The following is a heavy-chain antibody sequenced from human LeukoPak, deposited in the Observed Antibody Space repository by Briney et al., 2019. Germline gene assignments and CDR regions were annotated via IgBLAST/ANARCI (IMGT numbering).Heavy chain of an antibody. D-gene: IGHD1-26*01. CDR2: ISGSGGST. J-gene: IGHJ3*02. CDR3: AKDLSLGRVGAVAFDI. Sequence: GGSLRLSCAASGFTFSSYAMSWVRQAPGKGLEWVSAISGSGGSTYYADSVKGRFTISRDNSKNTLYLQMNSLRAEDTAVYYCAKDLSLGRVGAVAFDIWGQGTMVTVSS. V-gene: IGHV3-23*01. CDR1: GFTFSSYA.